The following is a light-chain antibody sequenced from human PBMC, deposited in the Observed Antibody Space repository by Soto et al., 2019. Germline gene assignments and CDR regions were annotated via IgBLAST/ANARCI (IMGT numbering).Light chain of an antibody. Sequence: SSELTQPPSVSVAPGKTARITCGGNNIGSKSVHWYQQKPGQAPVLVIYYDSDRPSGIPERFSGSNSGNTATLTISRVEAGDEVDYYCQVWDSSSDHKVFGGGTKLTVL. J-gene: IGLJ3*02. CDR3: QVWDSSSDHKV. CDR2: YDS. V-gene: IGLV3-21*04. CDR1: NIGSKS.